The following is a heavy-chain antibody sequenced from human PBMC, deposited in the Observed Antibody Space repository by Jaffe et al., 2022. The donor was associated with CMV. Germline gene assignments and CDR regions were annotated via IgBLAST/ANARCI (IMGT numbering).Heavy chain of an antibody. D-gene: IGHD3-22*01. Sequence: QVQLVESGGGVVQPGRSLRLSCAASGFTFSSYGMHWVRQAPGKGLEWVAVISYDGSNKYYADSVKGRFTISRDNSKNTLYLQMNSLRAEDTAVYYCAKDLYYYDSSATHYYYYGMDVWGQGTTVTVSS. J-gene: IGHJ6*02. CDR1: GFTFSSYG. CDR2: ISYDGSNK. CDR3: AKDLYYYDSSATHYYYYGMDV. V-gene: IGHV3-30*18.